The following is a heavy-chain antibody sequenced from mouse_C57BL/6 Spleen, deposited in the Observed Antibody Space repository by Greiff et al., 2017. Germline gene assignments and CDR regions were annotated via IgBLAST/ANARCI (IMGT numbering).Heavy chain of an antibody. CDR1: GYAFTNYL. D-gene: IGHD2-13*01. V-gene: IGHV1-54*01. J-gene: IGHJ2*01. CDR2: INPGSGGT. Sequence: VQLQQSGAELVRPGTSVKVSCKASGYAFTNYLIEWVKQRPGPGLEWIGVINPGSGGTKYNEKFKGKATLTADKSSSTAYMQLSSLTSEDSAVYFCARSPGPTNFDYWGQGTTLTVSS. CDR3: ARSPGPTNFDY.